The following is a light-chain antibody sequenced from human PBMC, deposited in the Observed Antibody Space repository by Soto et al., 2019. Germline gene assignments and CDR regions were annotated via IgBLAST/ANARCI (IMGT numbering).Light chain of an antibody. J-gene: IGKJ1*01. V-gene: IGKV3-20*01. Sequence: EIVLRQSPGALSLSPGERATLSCRASQSFTSSYLAWYQQKPGQAPRLLIYGASSRATGIPDRFSGSGSGTDFTLTIGSLEPEDFAVYYCQQHGSSPWTFGQGTKVDIK. CDR2: GAS. CDR3: QQHGSSPWT. CDR1: QSFTSSY.